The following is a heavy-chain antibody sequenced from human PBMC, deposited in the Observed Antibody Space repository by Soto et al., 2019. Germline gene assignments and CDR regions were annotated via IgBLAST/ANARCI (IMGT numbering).Heavy chain of an antibody. CDR2: IIPIFGTA. Sequence: SVKVSCKASGGTFSSYAISWVRQAPGQGLEWMGGIIPIFGTANYAQKFQGRVTITADESTSAAYMELSSLRSEDTAVYYCARSAGGGNSVYSYYYYGTDVWGQGTTVTAP. CDR3: ARSAGGGNSVYSYYYYGTDV. CDR1: GGTFSSYA. V-gene: IGHV1-69*13. J-gene: IGHJ6*02. D-gene: IGHD6-19*01.